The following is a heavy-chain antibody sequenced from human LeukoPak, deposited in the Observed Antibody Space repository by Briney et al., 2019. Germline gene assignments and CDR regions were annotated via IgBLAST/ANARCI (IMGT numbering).Heavy chain of an antibody. V-gene: IGHV1-69*04. CDR2: IIPILAIV. Sequence: GASVKVSCKASRGSFSNYAISWVRQAPGQGLEWMGRIIPILAIVSYAQRFQGRVTITADKSTSTAYMEPSSLRSEDTAVYYCARGPTVVTSGYYYYYGMDVWGQGTTVTVSS. J-gene: IGHJ6*02. CDR3: ARGPTVVTSGYYYYYGMDV. D-gene: IGHD4-17*01. CDR1: RGSFSNYA.